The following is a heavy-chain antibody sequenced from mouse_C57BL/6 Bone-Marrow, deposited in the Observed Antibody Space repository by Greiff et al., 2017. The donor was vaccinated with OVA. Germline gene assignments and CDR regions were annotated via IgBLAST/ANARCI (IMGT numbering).Heavy chain of an antibody. Sequence: VQLKESGPGLVQPSQSLSITCTVSGFSLTSYGVHWVRQSPGKGLEWLGVIWRGGSTDYNAAFMSRLSITKDNSKSQVFFKMNSLQADDTAIYYCAKNLGPYGSSSLGYWGQGTLVTVSA. J-gene: IGHJ3*01. V-gene: IGHV2-5*01. CDR3: AKNLGPYGSSSLGY. CDR1: GFSLTSYG. D-gene: IGHD1-1*01. CDR2: IWRGGST.